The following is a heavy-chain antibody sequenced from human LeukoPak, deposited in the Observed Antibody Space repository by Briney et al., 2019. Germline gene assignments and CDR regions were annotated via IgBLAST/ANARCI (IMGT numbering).Heavy chain of an antibody. CDR1: GYTFTSYY. J-gene: IGHJ3*02. D-gene: IGHD6-13*01. CDR3: ARAAAGTTAFDI. Sequence: ASVTVSCKASGYTFTSYYMHWVRQAPGQGLEWMGIINPSGGSTRYAQKFQGRVTMTRDMSTSTVYMELSSLRSEDTAVYYCARAAAGTTAFDIWGQGTMVTVSS. V-gene: IGHV1-46*01. CDR2: INPSGGST.